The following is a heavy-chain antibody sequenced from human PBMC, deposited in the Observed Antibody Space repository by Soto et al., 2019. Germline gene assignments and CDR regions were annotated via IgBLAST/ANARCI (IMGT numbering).Heavy chain of an antibody. D-gene: IGHD2-15*01. CDR1: GFTFSSYS. CDR2: ISSGGTTI. CDR3: ASCSGGSCYYYGMDV. Sequence: GGSLRLSCASSGFTFSSYSMNWVRQAPGKGLEWVSYISSGGTTIYYADSVKGRFTISRDNAQSSLYLQMNSLRDEDTAVYYCASCSGGSCYYYGMDVWGQGTTVTVSS. J-gene: IGHJ6*02. V-gene: IGHV3-48*02.